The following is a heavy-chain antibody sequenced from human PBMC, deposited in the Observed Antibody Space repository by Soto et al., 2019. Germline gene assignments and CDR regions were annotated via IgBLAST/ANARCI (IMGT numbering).Heavy chain of an antibody. Sequence: QVQLVESGGGVVQPGRSLRLSCAASGFTFSSYGMHWVRQAPGKGLEWVAVIWYDGSNKYYADSVKGRFTISRDNSKNTLYLQMNSLRAEDTAVYYCARDYYDSSGYLRGIDYWGQGTLVTVSS. V-gene: IGHV3-33*01. CDR2: IWYDGSNK. D-gene: IGHD3-22*01. CDR1: GFTFSSYG. J-gene: IGHJ4*02. CDR3: ARDYYDSSGYLRGIDY.